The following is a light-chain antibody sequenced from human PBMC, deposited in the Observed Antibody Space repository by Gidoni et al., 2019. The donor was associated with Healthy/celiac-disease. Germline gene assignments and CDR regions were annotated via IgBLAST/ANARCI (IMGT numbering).Light chain of an antibody. V-gene: IGKV3-20*01. Sequence: EIVLTQSPGTLSLSPGERATLSCRASQSVSSSYLAGYQQKPGQAPRLLIYGASSRATGIPDRVSGSGSGTDFTRTISRLEPEDFAVYYCQQYGSSPPWTFGQGTKVEIK. CDR2: GAS. J-gene: IGKJ1*01. CDR3: QQYGSSPPWT. CDR1: QSVSSSY.